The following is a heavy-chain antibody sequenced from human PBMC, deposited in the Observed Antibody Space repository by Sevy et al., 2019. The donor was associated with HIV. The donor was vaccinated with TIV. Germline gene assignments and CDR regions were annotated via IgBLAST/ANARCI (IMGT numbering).Heavy chain of an antibody. V-gene: IGHV3-30-3*01. Sequence: GGSLRLSCAVSGFSFSHYAFHWVRQAPGKGLEWVSLISYDGTYKYYADSVKGRFTISRDNSKNTLYLQMNSLRGSDTAVYYCARVAVSYCTNDCYHRFDYWGPGALVTVSS. J-gene: IGHJ4*02. D-gene: IGHD2-8*01. CDR1: GFSFSHYA. CDR2: ISYDGTYK. CDR3: ARVAVSYCTNDCYHRFDY.